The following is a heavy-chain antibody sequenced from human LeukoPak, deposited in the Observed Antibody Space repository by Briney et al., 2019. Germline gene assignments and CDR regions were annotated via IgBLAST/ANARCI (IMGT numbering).Heavy chain of an antibody. V-gene: IGHV1-18*01. Sequence: ASVKVSCKASGGTFSSYAISWVRQAPGQGLEWMGWISAYNGNTNYAQKLQGRVTMTTDTSTSTAYMELRSLRSDDTAVYYCARDRWQYVSGSYYLDYWGQGTLVTVSS. D-gene: IGHD3-10*01. CDR3: ARDRWQYVSGSYYLDY. CDR1: GGTFSSYA. J-gene: IGHJ4*02. CDR2: ISAYNGNT.